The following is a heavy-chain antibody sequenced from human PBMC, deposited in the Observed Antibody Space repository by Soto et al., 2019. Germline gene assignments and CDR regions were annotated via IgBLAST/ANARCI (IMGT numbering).Heavy chain of an antibody. CDR1: GYTFTSYG. V-gene: IGHV1-18*01. CDR2: ISAYNGNT. D-gene: IGHD1-20*01. Sequence: QVQLVQSGAEVKKPGASVKVSCKASGYTFTSYGISWVRQAPGQGLEWMGWISAYNGNTNYAQKLQGRVTMTTNTSASTAYMELRSVRSDDSAGFYCARGRGYKWNEQADYWGQGNLVTVYS. CDR3: ARGRGYKWNEQADY. J-gene: IGHJ4*02.